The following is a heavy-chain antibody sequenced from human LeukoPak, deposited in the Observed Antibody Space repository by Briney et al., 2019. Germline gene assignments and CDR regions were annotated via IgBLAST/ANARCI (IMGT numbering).Heavy chain of an antibody. CDR2: ISWNSGSM. CDR1: GFTFDDYA. V-gene: IGHV3-9*01. J-gene: IGHJ4*02. Sequence: GGSLRLSCAASGFTFDDYAMHWVRQAPGKGLEWVSGISWNSGSMGYADSVKGRFTISRDNAKNSLYLQMNSLRAEDTALYYCAKDMGSGSYYLDYWGQGTLVTVSS. D-gene: IGHD3-10*01. CDR3: AKDMGSGSYYLDY.